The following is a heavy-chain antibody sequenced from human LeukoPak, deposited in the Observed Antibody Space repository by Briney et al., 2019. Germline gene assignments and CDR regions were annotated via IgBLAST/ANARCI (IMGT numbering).Heavy chain of an antibody. V-gene: IGHV3-23*01. J-gene: IGHJ4*02. Sequence: GGSLRISCAASGFTSTSYAMSWVRQAPGKGLEWVSALSGSGDSTYYADSVKGRFTISRDNSKNTLYLQMNSLRAEDTAVYYCAKSDCSSIFCYVLDFWGQGTLVTASS. CDR2: LSGSGDST. D-gene: IGHD2-2*01. CDR3: AKSDCSSIFCYVLDF. CDR1: GFTSTSYA.